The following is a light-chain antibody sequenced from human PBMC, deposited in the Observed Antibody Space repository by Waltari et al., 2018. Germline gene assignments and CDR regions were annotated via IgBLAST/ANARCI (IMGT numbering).Light chain of an antibody. CDR2: SNK. V-gene: IGLV1-44*01. Sequence: QSVLTQPPSASGTPGQRVTSPCSGSPSNTGRNTVNWYQHLPGTAPKLLIYSNKKRHSGVPDRFSGSKSDTSASLVISGLKSEDEAEYYCAAWDDSLSGDVFGTGTKVTVL. CDR1: PSNTGRNT. J-gene: IGLJ1*01. CDR3: AAWDDSLSGDV.